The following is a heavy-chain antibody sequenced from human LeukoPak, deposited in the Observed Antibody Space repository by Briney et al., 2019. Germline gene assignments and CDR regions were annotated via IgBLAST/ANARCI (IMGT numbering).Heavy chain of an antibody. CDR2: INAGNGNT. V-gene: IGHV1-3*01. CDR3: AKPARSGDYYFDY. Sequence: ASVKVSCKASGYTFTSYAMHWVGQAPGQRLEWMGWINAGNGNTKYSQKFQGRVTITRDTSASTAYMELSSLRSEDTAVYYCAKPARSGDYYFDYWGQGTLVTVSS. D-gene: IGHD4-17*01. CDR1: GYTFTSYA. J-gene: IGHJ4*02.